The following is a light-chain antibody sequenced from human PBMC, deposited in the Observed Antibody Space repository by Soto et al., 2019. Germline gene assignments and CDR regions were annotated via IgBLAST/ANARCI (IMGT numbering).Light chain of an antibody. Sequence: QSVLTQPPSVSGSPGQSITISCTGSITDVGTYKYVSWYQQHPHKAPKLMIYEVTQRPSGVSNRFSGSKSGNTASLTISGLQTEDEADYYCSSYTTGSTWVFGGGTQLTVL. V-gene: IGLV2-14*01. J-gene: IGLJ3*02. CDR1: ITDVGTYKY. CDR2: EVT. CDR3: SSYTTGSTWV.